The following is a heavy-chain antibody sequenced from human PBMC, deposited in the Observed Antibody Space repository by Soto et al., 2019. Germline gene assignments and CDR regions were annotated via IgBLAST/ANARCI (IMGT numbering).Heavy chain of an antibody. CDR2: INSDGSST. Sequence: GGSLRLSCAASGFTFSSYWMHWVHQAPGKGLVWVSRINSDGSSTSYADSVKGRFTISRDNAKNTLYLQMNSLRAEDTAVYYCARVRGAGYCTNGVCPGKFDPWGQGTLVTVSS. V-gene: IGHV3-74*01. CDR1: GFTFSSYW. J-gene: IGHJ5*02. D-gene: IGHD2-8*01. CDR3: ARVRGAGYCTNGVCPGKFDP.